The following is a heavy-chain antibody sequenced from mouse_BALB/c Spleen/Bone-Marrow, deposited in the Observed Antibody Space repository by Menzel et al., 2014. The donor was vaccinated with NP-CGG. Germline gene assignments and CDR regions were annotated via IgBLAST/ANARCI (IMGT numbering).Heavy chain of an antibody. V-gene: IGHV1S22*01. CDR1: GYTFTSYW. CDR2: IYPGSVSI. Sequence: LQQSGSELVRPGASVKLSCKASGYTFTSYWIHWVKQGPGHGLEWIGNIYPGSVSINYDEKFKSKATLTVDTSSSTAYMQLSSLTSEDSAGYYCRCYEYTMDYWGQGTSVTGSS. CDR3: RCYEYTMDY. J-gene: IGHJ4*01. D-gene: IGHD1-1*01.